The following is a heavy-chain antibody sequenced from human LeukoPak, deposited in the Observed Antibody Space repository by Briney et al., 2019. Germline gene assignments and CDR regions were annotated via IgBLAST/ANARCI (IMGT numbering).Heavy chain of an antibody. V-gene: IGHV1-8*03. D-gene: IGHD1-26*01. CDR1: GYTFTNYD. CDR2: MNPNSGYT. J-gene: IGHJ4*02. Sequence: ASVKVSCKASGYTFTNYDINWVRQATGQGLELMGWMNPNSGYTGYAQKFQGRVTITRNSSISTAYMELNSLTSEDTAVYYCARGQGGTYSVDYWGQGTLVTVSS. CDR3: ARGQGGTYSVDY.